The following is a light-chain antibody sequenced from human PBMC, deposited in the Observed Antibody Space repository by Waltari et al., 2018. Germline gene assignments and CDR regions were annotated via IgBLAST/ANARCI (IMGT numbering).Light chain of an antibody. Sequence: QSALTQPASVSGSPGQSSPVPCPGISNAVGIHNFVSWYQHPPGKAPKVVIYDVSYRPSGVSDRFSGSKSGNTASLTISGLQAEDEADYYCSSYTSNNAVFGGGTKLTVL. CDR1: SNAVGIHNF. V-gene: IGLV2-14*03. CDR3: SSYTSNNAV. CDR2: DVS. J-gene: IGLJ3*02.